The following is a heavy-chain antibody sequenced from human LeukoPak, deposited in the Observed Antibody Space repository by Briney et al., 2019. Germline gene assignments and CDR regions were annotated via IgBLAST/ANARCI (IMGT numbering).Heavy chain of an antibody. CDR1: GDSISSSNYF. CDR2: ISNSGDT. J-gene: IGHJ4*02. CDR3: ASGTWVQLFFY. Sequence: AETLSLTCSVSGDSISSSNYFWAWIRQPPGKGLEWIGSISNSGDTYFNPSLLSRVTISVDTPKNQFSLKLNSVTAADTAVYYCASGTWVQLFFYWGQGTLVSVS. D-gene: IGHD1-1*01. V-gene: IGHV4-39*07.